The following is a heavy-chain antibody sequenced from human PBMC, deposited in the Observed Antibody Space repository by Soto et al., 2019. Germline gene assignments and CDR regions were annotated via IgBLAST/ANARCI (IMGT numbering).Heavy chain of an antibody. CDR1: GYTFTTYG. J-gene: IGHJ4*02. Sequence: ASVKVSCKASGYTFTTYGIAWVRQAPGQGLEWLGWISAYNGNTNYAQKFQGRVTMTTETSTNTAYMEVRSLRSDDTAVYYCERHKRSKACYYLFYFWGQGTLVTVYS. CDR3: ERHKRSKACYYLFYF. V-gene: IGHV1-18*01. D-gene: IGHD2-21*02. CDR2: ISAYNGNT.